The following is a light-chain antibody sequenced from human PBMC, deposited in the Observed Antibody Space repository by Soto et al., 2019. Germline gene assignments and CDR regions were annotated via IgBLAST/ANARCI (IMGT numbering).Light chain of an antibody. CDR2: GAS. V-gene: IGKV3-20*01. Sequence: EIVLTQSPGTLSLSPGERVTLSCRASQSVSNNYLAWYQQKPGQAPRLLIDGASTRATGIPDRFSGSGSGTDFTLTISRLEPEDFAVYYCQQYGSSPRTFGQGTKVEVK. CDR1: QSVSNNY. CDR3: QQYGSSPRT. J-gene: IGKJ1*01.